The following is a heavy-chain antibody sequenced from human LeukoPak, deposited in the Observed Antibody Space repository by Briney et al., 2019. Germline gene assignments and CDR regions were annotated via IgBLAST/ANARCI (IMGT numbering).Heavy chain of an antibody. CDR1: GGTFSSYT. Sequence: SVKVSCKASGGTFSSYTITWVRQAPGRGLEWMGGIIPIFGTANYAQKFQGRVTITADESTRTAYMELSSLRSEDTAVYYCAREYTGVAGPDLPLVYWGQGTLVAVSS. V-gene: IGHV1-69*13. CDR3: AREYTGVAGPDLPLVY. J-gene: IGHJ4*02. D-gene: IGHD6-19*01. CDR2: IIPIFGTA.